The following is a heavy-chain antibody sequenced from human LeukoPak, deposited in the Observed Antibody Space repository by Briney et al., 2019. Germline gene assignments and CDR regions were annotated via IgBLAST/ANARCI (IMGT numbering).Heavy chain of an antibody. V-gene: IGHV4-39*01. CDR2: IYYSGST. Sequence: KPSETLSLTCTVSGGSISSSNYYWGWIRQPPGKGREWIGNIYYSGSTYYNPSLKSRVTISVDTSKNQFSLKLSSVTAADTAVYYCARQSLWFGEDVDYWGQGSLVTVSS. D-gene: IGHD3-10*01. J-gene: IGHJ4*02. CDR3: ARQSLWFGEDVDY. CDR1: GGSISSSNYY.